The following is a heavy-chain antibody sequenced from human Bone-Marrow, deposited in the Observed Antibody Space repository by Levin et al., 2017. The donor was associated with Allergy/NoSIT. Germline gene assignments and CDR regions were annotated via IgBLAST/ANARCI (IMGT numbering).Heavy chain of an antibody. CDR1: GGSISNDDYY. Sequence: KASETLSLTCTVSGGSISNDDYYWSWIRQPPGKGLEWIGFIGDGGSTFYTPSLKSRVTISVDTSKSQVSLQLRSVAAADTALYYCARGRGRSSSYSGAMLDVWGQGTTVTVSS. J-gene: IGHJ6*02. D-gene: IGHD4/OR15-4a*01. CDR2: IGDGGST. V-gene: IGHV4-30-4*01. CDR3: ARGRGRSSSYSGAMLDV.